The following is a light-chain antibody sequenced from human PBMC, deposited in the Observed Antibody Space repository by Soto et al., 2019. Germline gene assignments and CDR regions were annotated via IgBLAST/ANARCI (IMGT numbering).Light chain of an antibody. J-gene: IGKJ2*02. CDR1: QSISTY. CDR3: QQSYSTRRT. V-gene: IGKV1-39*01. Sequence: DIQMTQSPSSLSASVGDRVTITCRASQSISTYLNWYQQKVGKAPKLLIYAASSLQRGVPSRFSGSGSGTDFTLTISSLQPEDFAPYYCQQSYSTRRTFGQGTKLEIK. CDR2: AAS.